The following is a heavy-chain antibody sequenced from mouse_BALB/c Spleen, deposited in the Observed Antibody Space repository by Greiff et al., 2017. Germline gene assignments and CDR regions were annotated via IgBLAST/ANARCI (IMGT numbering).Heavy chain of an antibody. J-gene: IGHJ3*01. CDR3: ARGEYGNYWFAY. CDR2: INPYNDYT. V-gene: IGHV1S137*01. CDR1: GYTFTNHH. Sequence: QVQLKESGAELVRPGASVKISCKAFGYTFTNHHINWVKQRPGQGLDWIGYINPYNDYTSYNQKFKGKATLTVDKSSSTAYMELARLTSEDSAIYYCARGEYGNYWFAYWGQGTLVTVSA. D-gene: IGHD2-10*02.